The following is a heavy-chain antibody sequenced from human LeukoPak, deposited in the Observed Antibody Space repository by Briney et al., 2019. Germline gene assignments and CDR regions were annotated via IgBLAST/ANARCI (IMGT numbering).Heavy chain of an antibody. Sequence: PGGSLRLSCAASGFTFSSYGMHWVRQAPGKGLEWVAVIWYDGSNKYYADFVKGRFTISRDNSKNTLYLQMNSLRAEDTAVYYCARDRLPYDSSGYYDYWGQGTLVTVSS. V-gene: IGHV3-33*01. D-gene: IGHD3-22*01. CDR3: ARDRLPYDSSGYYDY. CDR1: GFTFSSYG. CDR2: IWYDGSNK. J-gene: IGHJ4*02.